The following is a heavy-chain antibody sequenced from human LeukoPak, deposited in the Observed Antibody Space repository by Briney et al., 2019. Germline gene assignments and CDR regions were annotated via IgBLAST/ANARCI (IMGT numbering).Heavy chain of an antibody. CDR1: GFTLSSYS. CDR2: ISSSSSYI. J-gene: IGHJ4*02. CDR3: ARGTGDYDSPDGDHRNDY. V-gene: IGHV3-21*01. D-gene: IGHD5-12*01. Sequence: PGGSLRLSCAASGFTLSSYSMNWVRQAPGKGLEWVSSISSSSSYIYYADSVKGRFTISRDNAKNSLYLQMNSLRAEDTAVYYCARGTGDYDSPDGDHRNDYWGQGTLVTVSS.